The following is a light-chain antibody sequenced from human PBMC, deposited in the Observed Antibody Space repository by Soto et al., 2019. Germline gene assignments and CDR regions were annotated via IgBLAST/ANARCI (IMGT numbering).Light chain of an antibody. Sequence: DSQMTQSPSTLSASVGDRVTITCRASQSISDWLAWYQQKPGQAPKLLIYKASSLESGVPSRFSGSGSGTEFTLTISSLQPDDVATYYCQQYSSYYMYTFGQGTKVDIK. J-gene: IGKJ2*01. CDR2: KAS. V-gene: IGKV1-5*03. CDR3: QQYSSYYMYT. CDR1: QSISDW.